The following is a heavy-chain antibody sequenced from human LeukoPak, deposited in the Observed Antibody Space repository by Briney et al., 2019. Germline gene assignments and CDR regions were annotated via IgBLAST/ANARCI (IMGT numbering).Heavy chain of an antibody. CDR3: AKVGKGYYGSGSYSSAFDI. CDR2: ISYDGSNK. D-gene: IGHD3-10*01. J-gene: IGHJ3*02. Sequence: GGSLRLSCAASGFTFSSYAMHWVRQAPGKGLEWVAVISYDGSNKYYADSVKGRFTISRDNSKNTLYLQMNSLRAEDTAVYYCAKVGKGYYGSGSYSSAFDIWGQGTMVTVSS. V-gene: IGHV3-30-3*01. CDR1: GFTFSSYA.